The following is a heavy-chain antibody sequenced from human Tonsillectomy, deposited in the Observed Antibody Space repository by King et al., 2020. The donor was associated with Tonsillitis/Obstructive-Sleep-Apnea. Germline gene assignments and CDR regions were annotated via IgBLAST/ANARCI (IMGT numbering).Heavy chain of an antibody. D-gene: IGHD6-13*01. CDR3: ASRYSSSGNNWFDP. CDR2: INHSGST. J-gene: IGHJ5*02. CDR1: GGSCSVYY. Sequence: VQLQQRGAGLLKPSETLSLTCAVYGGSCSVYYWSWIRQPPGKGLEWIGEINHSGSTNYNPSLKSRVTVSVDTSKNQFSLKMSSVTAADTAAYYCASRYSSSGNNWFDPWGQGTLVTVSS. V-gene: IGHV4-34*01.